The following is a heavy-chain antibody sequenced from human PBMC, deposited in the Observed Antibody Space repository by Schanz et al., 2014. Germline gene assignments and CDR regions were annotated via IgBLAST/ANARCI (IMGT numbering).Heavy chain of an antibody. Sequence: EVQLVESGGNLVQPGGSLSLSCAASGFKFENYAMNWVRQAPGKGLEWVSRTSNDGSFTTFADSVKGRFTISRDNAKNTLYLQMNSLRAEDTAVYYCARDPNSVNEIDYWGQGTLVTVSS. CDR2: TSNDGSFT. CDR1: GFKFENYA. V-gene: IGHV3-74*01. D-gene: IGHD5-12*01. CDR3: ARDPNSVNEIDY. J-gene: IGHJ4*02.